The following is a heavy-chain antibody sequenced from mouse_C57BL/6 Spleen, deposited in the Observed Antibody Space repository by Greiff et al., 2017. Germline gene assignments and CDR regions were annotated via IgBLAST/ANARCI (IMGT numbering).Heavy chain of an antibody. CDR2: ISDGGSYT. CDR1: GFTFSSYA. V-gene: IGHV5-4*01. D-gene: IGHD2-4*01. Sequence: EVQLQESGGGLVKPGGSLKLSCAASGFTFSSYAMSWVRQTPEKRLEWVATISDGGSYTYYPDNVKGRFTISRDNAKNNLYLQLSHLKSEDTAMYYCARDPPYYYDDEVYYAMDYWGQGTSVTVSS. J-gene: IGHJ4*01. CDR3: ARDPPYYYDDEVYYAMDY.